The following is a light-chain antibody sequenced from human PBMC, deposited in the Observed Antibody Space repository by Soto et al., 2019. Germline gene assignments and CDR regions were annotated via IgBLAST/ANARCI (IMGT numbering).Light chain of an antibody. Sequence: ETVLTQSPGTLSLSPGERATLSCRASQSVSSSYLAWYQQKPGQAPRLLIYGTSSRATGIPDRFSGSGSGTEFTLTISRLEPEDFAVYYCQQYGSSMYTFGQGTKLEIK. J-gene: IGKJ2*01. CDR2: GTS. CDR3: QQYGSSMYT. V-gene: IGKV3-20*01. CDR1: QSVSSSY.